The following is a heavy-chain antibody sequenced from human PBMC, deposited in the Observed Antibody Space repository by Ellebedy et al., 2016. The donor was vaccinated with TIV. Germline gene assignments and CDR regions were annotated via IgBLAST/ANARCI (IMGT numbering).Heavy chain of an antibody. J-gene: IGHJ4*02. V-gene: IGHV3-7*01. CDR1: GFTFRNYW. CDR3: ARVPPGAYGSGSYFGDDY. Sequence: GESLKISCAASGFTFRNYWMNWVRQAPGKGLEWVATIKQDGSEKFYVDSVKGRFTISRDNGNYVLYLQMNNLRAEDTAVYYCARVPPGAYGSGSYFGDDYWGQGTLVTVSS. CDR2: IKQDGSEK. D-gene: IGHD3-10*01.